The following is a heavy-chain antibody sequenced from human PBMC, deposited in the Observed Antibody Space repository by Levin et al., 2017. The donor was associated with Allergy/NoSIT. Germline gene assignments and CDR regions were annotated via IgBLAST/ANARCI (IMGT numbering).Heavy chain of an antibody. J-gene: IGHJ3*02. Sequence: HPGGSLRLSCAASGFTFSSYTMNWVRQAPGKGLEWISYISTSSNDIYYADSVKGRFTISRDNAKNSLFLQMNSLRAEDTGVYYCARDRAVVAGDDFFDIWGQGTMVAVSS. D-gene: IGHD6-19*01. V-gene: IGHV3-48*01. CDR2: ISTSSNDI. CDR3: ARDRAVVAGDDFFDI. CDR1: GFTFSSYT.